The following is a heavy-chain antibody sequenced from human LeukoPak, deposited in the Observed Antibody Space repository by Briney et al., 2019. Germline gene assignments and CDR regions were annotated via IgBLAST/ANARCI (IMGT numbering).Heavy chain of an antibody. CDR1: GGTFSSYA. D-gene: IGHD5-18*01. CDR3: ATAVDTAMVTAYYYYMDV. Sequence: SVKVSCKASGGTFSSYAISWVRQAPGQGLEWMGGIIPIFGTANYAQKFQGRVTITTDESTSTAYMEPSSLRSEDTAVYYCATAVDTAMVTAYYYYMDVWGKGPRSPSP. J-gene: IGHJ6*03. CDR2: IIPIFGTA. V-gene: IGHV1-69*05.